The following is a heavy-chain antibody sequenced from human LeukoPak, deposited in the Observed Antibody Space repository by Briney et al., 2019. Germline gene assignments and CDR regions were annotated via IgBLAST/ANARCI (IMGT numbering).Heavy chain of an antibody. CDR1: GYTLTELS. D-gene: IGHD5-12*01. CDR3: ATEYSGYDRIYYYGMDV. V-gene: IGHV1-24*01. Sequence: ASVKLSCEVSGYTLTELSMHWVRQAPGKGRVGGGGFDPEVGETNIAQKFQDRATMTEETSTDTAYMELGSWRSEDTAVYSCATEYSGYDRIYYYGMDVWGQGAPVTVSS. CDR2: FDPEVGET. J-gene: IGHJ6*02.